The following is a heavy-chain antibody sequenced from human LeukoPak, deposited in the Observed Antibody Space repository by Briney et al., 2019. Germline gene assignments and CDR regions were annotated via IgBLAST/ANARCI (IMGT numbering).Heavy chain of an antibody. V-gene: IGHV3-74*01. J-gene: IGHJ4*02. CDR1: GVTLSSYW. D-gene: IGHD2-15*01. CDR3: VAARADFDY. Sequence: GGSLRLSCAASGVTLSSYWMHWVRQAPGRGLVWVSRINSDGTSTTYADPVKGRFTISRDTAKNSLYLQMNSLRAEDTAVYYCVAARADFDYWGQGTLVTVSS. CDR2: INSDGTST.